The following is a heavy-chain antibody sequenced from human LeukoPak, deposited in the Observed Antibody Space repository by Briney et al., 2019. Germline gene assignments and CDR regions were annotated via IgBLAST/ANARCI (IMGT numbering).Heavy chain of an antibody. J-gene: IGHJ4*02. Sequence: GGSLRLSCAASGFTFSSWVRQAPGKGLEWVSTISGSGGSRSYADSVKGRFTISRDNSKNTLYLQMNSLRVEDTAVYYCAKLIKLSGSSHVDYWGQGTLVTVSS. CDR1: GFTFSS. V-gene: IGHV3-23*01. D-gene: IGHD1-26*01. CDR3: AKLIKLSGSSHVDY. CDR2: ISGSGGSR.